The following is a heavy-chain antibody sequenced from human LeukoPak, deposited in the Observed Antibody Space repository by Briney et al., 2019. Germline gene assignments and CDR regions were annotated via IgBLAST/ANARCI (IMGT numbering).Heavy chain of an antibody. CDR2: ISSSGSTI. Sequence: GGSLRLSCAASGFTFSDYYMSWIRQAPGKGLEWVSYISSSGSTIYYADSVKGRFTISRDNAKNSLYLQMNSLRAEDTAVYYCARLKSSSWYSSHPLDPWGQGTLVTVSS. V-gene: IGHV3-11*01. CDR1: GFTFSDYY. J-gene: IGHJ5*02. D-gene: IGHD6-13*01. CDR3: ARLKSSSWYSSHPLDP.